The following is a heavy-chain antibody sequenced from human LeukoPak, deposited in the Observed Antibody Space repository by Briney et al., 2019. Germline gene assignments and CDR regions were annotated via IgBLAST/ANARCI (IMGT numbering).Heavy chain of an antibody. J-gene: IGHJ4*02. Sequence: SETLSLTCTVSGGSISSGGYYWSWIRQHPGEGLEWIGYIYYSGSTYYNPSLKSRVTISVDTSKNQFSLKLSSVTAADTAVYYCARARIHPYYYDSSGYYFDYWGQGTLVTVSS. CDR3: ARARIHPYYYDSSGYYFDY. CDR2: IYYSGST. CDR1: GGSISSGGYY. V-gene: IGHV4-31*03. D-gene: IGHD3-22*01.